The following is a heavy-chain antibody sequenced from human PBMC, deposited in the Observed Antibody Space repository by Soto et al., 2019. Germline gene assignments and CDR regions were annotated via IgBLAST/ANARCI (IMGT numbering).Heavy chain of an antibody. Sequence: QVQLVESGGGVVQPGRSLRLSCAASGFTFSSYGMHWVRQAPGKGLEWVAVISYDGSNKYYADSVKGRFTISRDNSKNTMYLQMNSLGAEDTAVYYCAKDRRPNYCYGMDVWGQGTTVTVSS. CDR1: GFTFSSYG. V-gene: IGHV3-30*18. D-gene: IGHD6-25*01. CDR3: AKDRRPNYCYGMDV. CDR2: ISYDGSNK. J-gene: IGHJ6*02.